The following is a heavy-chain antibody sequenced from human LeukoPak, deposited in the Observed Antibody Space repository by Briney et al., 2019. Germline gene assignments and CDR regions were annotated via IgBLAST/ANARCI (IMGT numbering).Heavy chain of an antibody. J-gene: IGHJ6*03. CDR3: ARGGQYSSSWYGTYYYYMDV. D-gene: IGHD6-13*01. CDR2: MNPNSGNT. CDR1: GYTFTSYD. Sequence: GASVKVSCKASGYTFTSYDINWVRQATGQGLEWMGWMNPNSGNTGYAQKFQGGVTITRNTSISTAYMELSSLRSEDTAVYYCARGGQYSSSWYGTYYYYMDVWGKGTTVTVSS. V-gene: IGHV1-8*03.